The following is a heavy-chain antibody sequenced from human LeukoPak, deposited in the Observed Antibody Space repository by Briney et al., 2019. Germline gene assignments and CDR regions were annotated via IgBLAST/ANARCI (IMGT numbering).Heavy chain of an antibody. CDR2: ISGSGGST. CDR3: AKWSGSYKFDY. Sequence: GGSLRLSCAASGFTFSNYGMSWVRQAPGKGLEWVSAISGSGGSTYYADSVKGRFTISRDNSKNTLYLQMNSLRAEDTAVYYCAKWSGSYKFDYWGQGTLVTVSS. D-gene: IGHD1-26*01. V-gene: IGHV3-23*01. J-gene: IGHJ4*02. CDR1: GFTFSNYG.